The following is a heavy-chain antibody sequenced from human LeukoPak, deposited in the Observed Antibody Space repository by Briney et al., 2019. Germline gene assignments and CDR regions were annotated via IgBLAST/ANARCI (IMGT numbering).Heavy chain of an antibody. V-gene: IGHV1-69*04. Sequence: ASVKVSCKAVGYTFTSHYMHWVRQAPGQGLEWMGRIIPILGIANYAQKFQGRVTITADKSTSTAYMELSSLRSEDTAVYYCARDKGTVRITMVRGTYGIDVWGQGTTVTVSS. D-gene: IGHD3-10*01. CDR3: ARDKGTVRITMVRGTYGIDV. CDR2: IIPILGIA. J-gene: IGHJ6*02. CDR1: GYTFTSHY.